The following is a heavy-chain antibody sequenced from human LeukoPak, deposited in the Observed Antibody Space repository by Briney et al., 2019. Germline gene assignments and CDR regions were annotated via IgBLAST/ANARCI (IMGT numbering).Heavy chain of an antibody. J-gene: IGHJ4*02. CDR3: AKDKEYPYGPFAY. CDR2: LSGTGAGT. D-gene: IGHD3-10*01. V-gene: IGHV3-23*01. Sequence: PGGSLRLSCAASGFTFSNYAMTWVRQAPGKGLEWVSALSGTGAGTYYADSVKGRFTISRDNSKNTLYLQMNSLRAEDTAVYYCAKDKEYPYGPFAYWGQGTLVTVSS. CDR1: GFTFSNYA.